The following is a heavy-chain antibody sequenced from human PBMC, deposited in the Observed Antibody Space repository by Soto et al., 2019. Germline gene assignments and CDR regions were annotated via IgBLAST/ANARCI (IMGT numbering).Heavy chain of an antibody. V-gene: IGHV4-39*01. Sequence: LQESGPGLVKPSETLSLTCSVFGDSISSRSYYWAWIRRPPGMGLEWIASISYTGNTYYNPSLTSRAAISRDTSKNQLALKLSFVTAADTAVYYCARFSWYDGDSITTYYMDFWGNGATVTVSS. J-gene: IGHJ6*03. CDR3: ARFSWYDGDSITTYYMDF. CDR1: GDSISSRSYY. CDR2: ISYTGNT. D-gene: IGHD6-13*01.